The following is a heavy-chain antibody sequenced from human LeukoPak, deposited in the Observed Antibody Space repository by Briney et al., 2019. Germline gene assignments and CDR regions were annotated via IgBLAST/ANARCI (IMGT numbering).Heavy chain of an antibody. CDR3: ARVLGLLSRGGYYFDY. CDR2: IYSGGST. D-gene: IGHD3-10*01. V-gene: IGHV3-53*01. J-gene: IGHJ4*02. CDR1: GFTVSNNH. Sequence: GGSLGLSCAASGFTVSNNHMSWVRQAPGKGLECVSVIYSGGSTYYADSVKGRFTISRDNAKNSLYLQMNSLRAEDTAVYYCARVLGLLSRGGYYFDYWGQGTLVTVSS.